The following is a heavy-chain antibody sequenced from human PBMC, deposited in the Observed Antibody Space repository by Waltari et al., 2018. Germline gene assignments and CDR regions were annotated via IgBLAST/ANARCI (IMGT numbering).Heavy chain of an antibody. D-gene: IGHD3-10*01. Sequence: QVQLVQSGAEVKKPGSSVKVSCKASGGTFSSYAITWVRQAPGQGLEWMGAIMPRLGTANYAQKVQGRVMITADESTRTAYMELSSLRSEDLAVYYCARDLYYNYGSGLRYFDLWGRGTLVTVSS. J-gene: IGHJ2*01. CDR3: ARDLYYNYGSGLRYFDL. V-gene: IGHV1-69*01. CDR1: GGTFSSYA. CDR2: IMPRLGTA.